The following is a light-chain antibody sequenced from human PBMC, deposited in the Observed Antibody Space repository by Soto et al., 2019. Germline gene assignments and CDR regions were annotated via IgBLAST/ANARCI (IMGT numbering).Light chain of an antibody. Sequence: EILMTQSPATLSLSRGEISTLSCRASQSITNNYLAWYQQKPGRAHRLLIYGASSRATGIPDRFSGSGSGTDFTLTISRLEPEDFAMYYCQQYGYLVTFGGGTKVDIK. CDR3: QQYGYLVT. V-gene: IGKV3-20*01. CDR2: GAS. J-gene: IGKJ4*01. CDR1: QSITNNY.